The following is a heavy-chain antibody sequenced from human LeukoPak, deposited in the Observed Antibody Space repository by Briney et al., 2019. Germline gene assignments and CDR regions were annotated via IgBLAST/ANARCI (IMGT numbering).Heavy chain of an antibody. J-gene: IGHJ5*02. V-gene: IGHV1-69*06. CDR1: GGTFSSYA. D-gene: IGHD2-2*01. CDR2: IIPIFGTA. Sequence: SVKVSCKASGGTFSSYAISWVRQAPGQGLEWMGRIIPIFGTANYAQKFQGRVTITADKSTSTAYMELSSLRSEDTAVYYCARVVYCSSTSGYNWFDPWGQGTLVTVSS. CDR3: ARVVYCSSTSGYNWFDP.